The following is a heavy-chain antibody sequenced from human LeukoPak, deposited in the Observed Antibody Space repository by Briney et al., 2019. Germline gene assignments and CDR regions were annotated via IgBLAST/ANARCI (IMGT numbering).Heavy chain of an antibody. Sequence: GGSLRLSCAASGFIFSSYGMHWVRQAPDKGLEWVAFIRYDGSRKYYADSVKGRFTISRDNSKNTLYLQMNSLRAEDTAVYYCARGVVPAAPFDYWGRGTLVTVSS. J-gene: IGHJ4*02. CDR3: ARGVVPAAPFDY. CDR1: GFIFSSYG. D-gene: IGHD2-2*01. V-gene: IGHV3-30*02. CDR2: IRYDGSRK.